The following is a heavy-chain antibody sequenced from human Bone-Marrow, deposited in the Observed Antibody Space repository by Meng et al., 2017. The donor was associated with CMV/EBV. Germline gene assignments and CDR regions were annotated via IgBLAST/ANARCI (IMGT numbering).Heavy chain of an antibody. CDR3: TTLGKHSPQEDTLIDVAFDY. J-gene: IGHJ4*02. CDR2: IKSETDGGAT. CDR1: GYTFTSYA. D-gene: IGHD2-21*01. V-gene: IGHV3-15*01. Sequence: FCKASGYTFTSYAMHWVRQAPGTGLEWVGRIKSETDGGATDYATPVKGRFIISRDDSKDSLHLQMNSLKVEDTAMYYCTTLGKHSPQEDTLIDVAFDYWGQGALVTVSS.